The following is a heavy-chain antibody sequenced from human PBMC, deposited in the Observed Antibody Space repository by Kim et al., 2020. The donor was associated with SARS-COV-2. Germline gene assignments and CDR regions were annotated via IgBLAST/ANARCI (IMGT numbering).Heavy chain of an antibody. D-gene: IGHD1-26*01. J-gene: IGHJ6*01. Sequence: GGSLRLSCAASGFSFSDYYMGWLRQTPGKRLEWVSFISTTAGYTNYAASVKGRFTISRDNTQNSLYLQMNSLRGGDTAVYFCARVHKSAWDEVDYYYG. CDR1: GFSFSDYY. CDR3: ARVHKSAWDEVDYYYG. V-gene: IGHV3-11*06. CDR2: ISTTAGYT.